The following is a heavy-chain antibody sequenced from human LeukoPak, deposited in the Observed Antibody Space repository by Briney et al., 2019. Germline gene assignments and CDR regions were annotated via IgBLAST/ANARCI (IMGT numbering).Heavy chain of an antibody. J-gene: IGHJ3*02. D-gene: IGHD5-18*01. V-gene: IGHV3-30*18. CDR1: GFTFSSYG. CDR3: ANPLTAMVLYDAFDI. Sequence: GRSLRLSCAASGFTFSSYGMHWVRQAPGKGLEWVAVISYDGSNKYYADSVKGRFTISRDNSKNTLYLQMNSLRAGDTAVYYCANPLTAMVLYDAFDIWGQGTMVTVSS. CDR2: ISYDGSNK.